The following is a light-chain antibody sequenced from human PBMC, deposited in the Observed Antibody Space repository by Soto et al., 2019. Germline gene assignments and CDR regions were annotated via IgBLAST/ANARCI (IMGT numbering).Light chain of an antibody. CDR1: QSVLHSNGYNY. Sequence: EIVMTQSPISLPVTPGEPASISCRSSQSVLHSNGYNYLDWYLQKPGQSPQLLIYDTSNSVTGIPARFSGSRSGTDFTLTISSLEPEDFGVYFCHPRNKFGQGTRLEVK. V-gene: IGKV2-28*01. J-gene: IGKJ5*01. CDR2: DTS. CDR3: HPRNK.